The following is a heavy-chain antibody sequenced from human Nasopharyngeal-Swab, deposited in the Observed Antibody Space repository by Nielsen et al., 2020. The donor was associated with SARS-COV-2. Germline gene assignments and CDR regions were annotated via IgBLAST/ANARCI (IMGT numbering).Heavy chain of an antibody. CDR3: AKGDIILVPAAEHY. D-gene: IGHD2-2*01. Sequence: GGSLRLSCAASGFTFSSYAMSWVRQAPGRGLEWVSALGGSGITTYYADSVKGRFTISRDNSKNTLYLQMNSLRAEDTAIYYCAKGDIILVPAAEHYWGQGTLVTVSS. CDR2: LGGSGITT. V-gene: IGHV3-23*01. J-gene: IGHJ4*02. CDR1: GFTFSSYA.